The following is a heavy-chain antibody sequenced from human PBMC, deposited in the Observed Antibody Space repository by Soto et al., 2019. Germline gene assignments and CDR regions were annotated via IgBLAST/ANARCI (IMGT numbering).Heavy chain of an antibody. V-gene: IGHV3-30*18. CDR3: ANAFSWPYSSGWYDAFDI. Sequence: GGSLSLSCAASGFTFSSYGMHWVRQAPGKGLEWGAVISYYGINKYYSDSVKGRFTISRDNSKNTLYLQMNSLRAEDTAVYYCANAFSWPYSSGWYDAFDIWGQGTMVTVSS. D-gene: IGHD6-13*01. J-gene: IGHJ3*02. CDR1: GFTFSSYG. CDR2: ISYYGINK.